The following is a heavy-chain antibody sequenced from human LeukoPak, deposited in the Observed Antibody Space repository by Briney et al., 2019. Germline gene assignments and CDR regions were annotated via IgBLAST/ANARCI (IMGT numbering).Heavy chain of an antibody. J-gene: IGHJ6*03. V-gene: IGHV4-4*09. D-gene: IGHD1-26*01. Sequence: PSETLSLTCTVSGGSISSYYWSWIRQPPGKGLEWIGYIYTSGSTNYTPSLKSRVTISVDTSKNQFSLKLSSVTAADTAVYYCARHWELLEGDYYYYMDVWGKGTTVTVSS. CDR3: ARHWELLEGDYYYYMDV. CDR1: GGSISSYY. CDR2: IYTSGST.